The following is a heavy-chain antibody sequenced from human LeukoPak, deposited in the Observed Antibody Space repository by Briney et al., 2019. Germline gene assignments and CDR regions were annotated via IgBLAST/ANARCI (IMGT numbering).Heavy chain of an antibody. V-gene: IGHV3-64D*09. J-gene: IGHJ4*02. D-gene: IGHD3-22*01. CDR2: ISSNGDGT. CDR3: VRSYYFDDSGYLDQDF. Sequence: GGSLRLSCSASGFTFRTYAMHWVRQSPGKRLEYVSAISSNGDGTYYADSVKGRFIISRDNFENTLFLQMSSLRLEDTAVYYCVRSYYFDDSGYLDQDFWGRGTLVTVSS. CDR1: GFTFRTYA.